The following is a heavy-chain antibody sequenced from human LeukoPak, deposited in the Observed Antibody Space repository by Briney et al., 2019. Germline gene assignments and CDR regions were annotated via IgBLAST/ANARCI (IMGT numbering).Heavy chain of an antibody. CDR2: IIPILGIA. V-gene: IGHV1-69*02. CDR3: ARAPSDYYDSSGYGWFDP. D-gene: IGHD3-22*01. J-gene: IGHJ5*02. CDR1: GGTFSSYT. Sequence: SVKVSCKASGGTFSSYTISWVRQAPGRGLEWMGRIIPILGIANYAQKFQGRVTITADKSTSTAYMELSSLRSEDTAVYYCARAPSDYYDSSGYGWFDPWGQGTLVTVSS.